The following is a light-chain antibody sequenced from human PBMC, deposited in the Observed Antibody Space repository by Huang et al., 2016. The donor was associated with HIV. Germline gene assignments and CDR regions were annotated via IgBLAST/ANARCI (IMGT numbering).Light chain of an antibody. V-gene: IGKV3-11*01. Sequence: EIVLTQSPVTLSLSPGDRATLSCRASQSVGTYLAWYQQKSGRAPRLLIYDASNRAAGVPDRFSASGSETDFTLTIDSLDPDDFAIYHCQQRSKWPLTFGGGTKVEMK. CDR2: DAS. J-gene: IGKJ4*01. CDR1: QSVGTY. CDR3: QQRSKWPLT.